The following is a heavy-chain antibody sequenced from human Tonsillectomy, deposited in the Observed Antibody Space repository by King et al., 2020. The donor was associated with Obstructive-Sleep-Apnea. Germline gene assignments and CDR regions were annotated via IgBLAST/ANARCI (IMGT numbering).Heavy chain of an antibody. CDR1: GGSFSGYY. J-gene: IGHJ4*02. V-gene: IGHV4-34*01. CDR2: VNHSGST. CDR3: ARGMXXXXYXXX. Sequence: VQLQQWGAGLLKPSETLSLSCAVYGGSFSGYYWSWIRQPPGKGLEWVGEVNHSGSTNCNPSLKSRVTISVDTSKNQFSLKVSSVTAADTAVYYCARGMXXXXYXXXXGQGTXXXV.